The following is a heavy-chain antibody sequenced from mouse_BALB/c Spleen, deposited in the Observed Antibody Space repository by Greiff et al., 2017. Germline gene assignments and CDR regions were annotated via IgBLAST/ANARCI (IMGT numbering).Heavy chain of an antibody. V-gene: IGHV14-3*02. CDR3: ARWGNSHFDY. CDR2: IDPANGNT. D-gene: IGHD2-1*01. CDR1: GFNIKDPY. Sequence: VQLQQSGAELVKPGASVKLSCTASGFNIKDPYMHWVKQRPEQGLEWIGRIDPANGNTKYDPKFQGKATITADTSSNTAYLQLSSLTSEDTAVYYSARWGNSHFDYWGQGTTLTVSS. J-gene: IGHJ2*01.